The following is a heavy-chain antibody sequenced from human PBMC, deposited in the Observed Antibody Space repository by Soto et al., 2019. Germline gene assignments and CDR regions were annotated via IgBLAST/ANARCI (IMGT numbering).Heavy chain of an antibody. Sequence: GASVKVSCKASGNTFTSYDINWVRQATGHGLEWMGWINPNSGNIGYAQKFQGRVTMTGDTAIRTAYMEVSRLRSDDTAVDYCARGRASGSYYLLGYCGQGTLVTVSS. J-gene: IGHJ4*02. CDR1: GNTFTSYD. CDR3: ARGRASGSYYLLGY. D-gene: IGHD3-10*01. CDR2: INPNSGNI. V-gene: IGHV1-8*01.